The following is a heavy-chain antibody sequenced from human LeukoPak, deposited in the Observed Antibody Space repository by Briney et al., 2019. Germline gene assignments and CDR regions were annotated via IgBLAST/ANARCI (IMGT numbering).Heavy chain of an antibody. CDR1: GYSFTSYW. CDR3: AGTYSSSWFNFDY. V-gene: IGHV5-51*01. Sequence: GESLKISCKGSGYSFTSYWIGWVRQMPGKGLEWMGIIYPGDSDTRYSPSFQGQVTISADKSISTAYLQWSSLKASDTAMYYCAGTYSSSWFNFDYWGQGTLVTASS. J-gene: IGHJ4*02. CDR2: IYPGDSDT. D-gene: IGHD6-13*01.